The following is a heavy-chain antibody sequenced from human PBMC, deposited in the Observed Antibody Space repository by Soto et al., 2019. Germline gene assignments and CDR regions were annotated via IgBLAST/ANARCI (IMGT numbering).Heavy chain of an antibody. CDR2: INHSGST. Sequence: QVQLQQWGAGLLKPSETLSLTCAVYGGSFSGYYWSWIRQPPGKGLEWIGEINHSGSTNYNPSLKRRVTISVDTSKNQFSLKLSSVTAADTAVYYCARHHCSSTSSYYYYMDVWGKGTTVTVSS. V-gene: IGHV4-34*01. CDR1: GGSFSGYY. D-gene: IGHD2-2*01. J-gene: IGHJ6*03. CDR3: ARHHCSSTSSYYYYMDV.